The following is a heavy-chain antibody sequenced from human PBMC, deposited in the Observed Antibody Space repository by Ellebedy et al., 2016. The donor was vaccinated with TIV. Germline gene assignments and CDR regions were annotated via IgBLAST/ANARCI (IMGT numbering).Heavy chain of an antibody. CDR2: ISSSSSTI. CDR3: ARGIYGSGSYYNAPVDY. CDR1: GFTFSSYS. V-gene: IGHV3-48*04. Sequence: GESLKISCAASGFTFSSYSMNWVRQAPGKGLEWVSYISSSSSTIYYADSVKGRFTISRDNAKNSLYLQMNSLRAEDTAVYYCARGIYGSGSYYNAPVDYWGQGTLVTVSS. D-gene: IGHD3-10*01. J-gene: IGHJ4*02.